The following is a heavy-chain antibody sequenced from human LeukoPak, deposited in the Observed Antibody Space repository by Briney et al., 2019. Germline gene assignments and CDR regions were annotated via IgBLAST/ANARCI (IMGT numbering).Heavy chain of an antibody. CDR3: ARSMITFGGVRY. V-gene: IGHV4-34*01. J-gene: IGHJ4*02. D-gene: IGHD3-16*01. CDR1: GGSFSGYY. Sequence: SETLSLTCAVYGGSFSGYYSSWIRQPPGKGLEWIGEINHSGSTNYNPSLKSRVTISVDTSKNQFSLKLSSLNAADTAVYYCARSMITFGGVRYWGQRTLVTVSS. CDR2: INHSGST.